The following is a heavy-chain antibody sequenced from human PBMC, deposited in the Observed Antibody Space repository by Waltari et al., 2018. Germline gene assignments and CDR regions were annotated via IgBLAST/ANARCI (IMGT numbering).Heavy chain of an antibody. CDR3: ARDRPFDL. V-gene: IGHV3-53*02. CDR2: LYSGGST. CDR1: GFTVNSNY. J-gene: IGHJ2*01. Sequence: VQMVETGGGLIQPGGSLRLSCAVSGFTVNSNYMSWVRQAPGKGLEWVSVLYSGGSTFYADSVKGRFSISREISKNTLYLQMNSLRAEDTAVYFCARDRPFDLWGRGTLVTVSS.